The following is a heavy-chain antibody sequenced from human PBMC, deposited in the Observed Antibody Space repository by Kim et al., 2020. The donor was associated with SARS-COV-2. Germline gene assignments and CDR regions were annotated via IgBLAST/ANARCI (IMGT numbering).Heavy chain of an antibody. CDR3: AREKGSLQKYYDFWSGYYSYDYYGMDV. D-gene: IGHD3-3*01. CDR2: INPNSGGT. V-gene: IGHV1-2*04. Sequence: ASVKVSCKASGYTFTGYYMHWVRQAPGQGLEWMGWINPNSGGTNYAQKFQGWVTMTRDTSISTAYMELSRLRSDDTAVYYCAREKGSLQKYYDFWSGYYSYDYYGMDVWGQGTTVTVSS. J-gene: IGHJ6*02. CDR1: GYTFTGYY.